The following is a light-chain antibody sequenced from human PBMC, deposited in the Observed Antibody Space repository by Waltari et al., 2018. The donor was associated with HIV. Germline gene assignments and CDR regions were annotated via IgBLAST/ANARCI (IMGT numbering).Light chain of an antibody. V-gene: IGKV3-20*01. CDR1: QSVSSNY. Sequence: EIVLTQSPGTLSLSPGERATLSCRASQSVSSNYLAWYQQKPGQAPRLLIYCASSRATGIPDRFSGSGSGTAFTLTISRLEPEDFALYYCQQYGSSPGTFGQGTKVEIK. J-gene: IGKJ1*01. CDR2: CAS. CDR3: QQYGSSPGT.